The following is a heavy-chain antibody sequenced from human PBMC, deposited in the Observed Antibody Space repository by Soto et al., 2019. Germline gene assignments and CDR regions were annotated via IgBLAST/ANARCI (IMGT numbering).Heavy chain of an antibody. CDR2: ISYRGTT. Sequence: PSETLSLTCTVSGGSGISGDSYWSWIRQPPGKGLEWIGHISYRGTTSYNPSLRSRLSMSIDSSRSQFSLELTSVTAADTAVYYCARATAYCGRTSCYPLNFWGQGTLVTISS. CDR3: ARATAYCGRTSCYPLNF. V-gene: IGHV4-30-4*01. CDR1: GGSGISGDSY. J-gene: IGHJ1*01. D-gene: IGHD2-2*01.